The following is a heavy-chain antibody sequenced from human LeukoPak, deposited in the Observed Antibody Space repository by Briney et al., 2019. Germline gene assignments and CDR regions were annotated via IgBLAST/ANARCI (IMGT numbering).Heavy chain of an antibody. V-gene: IGHV3-7*01. J-gene: IGHJ4*02. CDR2: INQGGAEQ. CDR1: GFTFSSYW. D-gene: IGHD1-1*01. Sequence: GGSLRLSCAASGFTFSSYWMSWVRQAPGKGPEWVANINQGGAEQYYVDAVKGRFTISRDNDKNSLYLQMNSLRAEDTAMYYCARSPATGTTDYWGQGTLVTDSS. CDR3: ARSPATGTTDY.